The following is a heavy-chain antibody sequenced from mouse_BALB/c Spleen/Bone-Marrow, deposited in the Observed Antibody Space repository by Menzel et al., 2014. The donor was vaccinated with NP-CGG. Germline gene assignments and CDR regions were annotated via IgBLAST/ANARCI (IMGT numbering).Heavy chain of an antibody. Sequence: EVKLVESGGGLVQPGGSVKLSCAASGFTFSSYTMSWFRQIPEKRLEWVAYISNGGGTTYYPDTVKGRSTISRDNAKNTLYLQMSSLKSEDTTMYYCMRHSYMVVAEYWGQKAPLTVSS. CDR3: MRHSYMVVAEY. D-gene: IGHD1-1*02. CDR1: GFTFSSYT. V-gene: IGHV5-12-2*01. CDR2: ISNGGGTT. J-gene: IGHJ2*01.